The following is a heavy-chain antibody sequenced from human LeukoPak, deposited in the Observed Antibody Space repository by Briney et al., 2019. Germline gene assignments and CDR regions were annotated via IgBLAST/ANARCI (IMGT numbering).Heavy chain of an antibody. D-gene: IGHD2-8*02. CDR3: ARAPGGSNFDH. CDR2: INHSGST. CDR1: GGSFSGYY. Sequence: SETLSLTCAVYGGSFSGYYWSWIRQPPGKGLEWIGEINHSGSTNYNPSLKSRVTISVDTSKNQFSLKLSSVTAADTAVYYCARAPGGSNFDHWGQGTLVTVSS. J-gene: IGHJ4*02. V-gene: IGHV4-34*01.